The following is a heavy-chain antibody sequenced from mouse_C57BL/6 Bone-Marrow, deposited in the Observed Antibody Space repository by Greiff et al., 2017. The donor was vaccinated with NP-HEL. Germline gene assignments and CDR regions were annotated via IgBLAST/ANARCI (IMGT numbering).Heavy chain of an antibody. CDR1: GYTFTSYG. CDR2: IYTRSGNT. J-gene: IGHJ1*03. Sequence: VQLQQSGAELARPGASVKLSCKASGYTFTSYGISWVKQRPGQGLEWIGEIYTRSGNTYYNEKFKGTATLTADKSSSTAYMELRSLTSEDSAVYFCARGYYGSSCYWYFDVWGTGTTVTVSS. D-gene: IGHD1-1*01. CDR3: ARGYYGSSCYWYFDV. V-gene: IGHV1-81*01.